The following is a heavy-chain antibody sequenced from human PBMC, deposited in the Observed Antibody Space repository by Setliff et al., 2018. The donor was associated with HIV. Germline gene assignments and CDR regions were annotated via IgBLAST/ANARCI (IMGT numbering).Heavy chain of an antibody. CDR2: IKSKADDEST. V-gene: IGHV3-15*01. J-gene: IGHJ1*01. D-gene: IGHD2-21*02. CDR3: TVDPSRDGDNSYFHY. CDR1: GFTFRNAW. Sequence: GGSLRLSCAVSGFTFRNAWMSWVRQAPGKGLEWVGRIKSKADDESTDYGAPVKGRFTISRDESKNTPYLQMNSLRSGDTAVYYCTVDPSRDGDNSYFHYWGQGTLVTVSS.